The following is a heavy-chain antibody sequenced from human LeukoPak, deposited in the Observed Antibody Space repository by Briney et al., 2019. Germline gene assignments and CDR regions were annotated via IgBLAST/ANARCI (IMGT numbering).Heavy chain of an antibody. CDR3: ARISIAAAGTGGYFDY. Sequence: SETLSLTCGVHGGSFSGYHWTWIRQRPGKGLEWIGEINHSGSTNYNPSLKSRVTISVDTSKNQFSLKLSSVTAADTAVYYCARISIAAAGTGGYFDYWGQGTLVTVSS. V-gene: IGHV4-34*01. J-gene: IGHJ4*02. D-gene: IGHD6-13*01. CDR2: INHSGST. CDR1: GGSFSGYH.